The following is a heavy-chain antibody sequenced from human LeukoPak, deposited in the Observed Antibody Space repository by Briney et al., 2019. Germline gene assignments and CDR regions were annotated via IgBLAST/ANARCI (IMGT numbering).Heavy chain of an antibody. Sequence: PSETLSLTCTVSGSYISNSDYYWGCIRQPPGKGLEWIGSIYYSGSTYYNPSLKSRVTISVDTSKNQFSLKLSSVTAADTAVYYCARGLNWGQGTLVTVSS. V-gene: IGHV4-39*01. CDR2: IYYSGST. J-gene: IGHJ4*02. D-gene: IGHD3-22*01. CDR3: ARGLN. CDR1: GSYISNSDYY.